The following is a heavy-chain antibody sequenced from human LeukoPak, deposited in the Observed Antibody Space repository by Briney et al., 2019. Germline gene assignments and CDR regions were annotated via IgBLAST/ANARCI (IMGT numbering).Heavy chain of an antibody. V-gene: IGHV1-18*01. CDR3: ARDGLYGDYGYYYYGMDV. CDR2: ISAYNGNT. J-gene: IGHJ6*02. Sequence: ASVKVSCKASGYTFTSYGISWVRQAPGQGLEWMGWISAYNGNTNYAQKLQGRVTMTTDTSTSTAYMELRSLRSDDTAVYYCARDGLYGDYGYYYYGMDVWGQGTTVTVSS. CDR1: GYTFTSYG. D-gene: IGHD4-17*01.